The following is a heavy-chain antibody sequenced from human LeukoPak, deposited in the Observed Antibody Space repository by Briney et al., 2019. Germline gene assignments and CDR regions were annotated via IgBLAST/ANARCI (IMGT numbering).Heavy chain of an antibody. V-gene: IGHV3-30*02. CDR2: IRYDGSNK. D-gene: IGHD3-10*01. CDR1: GFTLSSYG. CDR3: AKGSVTMVRGAMGE. J-gene: IGHJ4*02. Sequence: GGSLRLSCAASGFTLSSYGMHWVRQAPGKGLEWVAFIRYDGSNKYYADSVKGRFTISRDNSKNTLYLQMNSLRAEDTAVYYCAKGSVTMVRGAMGEWGQGTLVTVSS.